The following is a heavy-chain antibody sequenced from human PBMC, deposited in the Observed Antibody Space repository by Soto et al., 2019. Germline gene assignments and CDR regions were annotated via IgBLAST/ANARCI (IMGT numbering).Heavy chain of an antibody. J-gene: IGHJ4*02. CDR1: RFTFSSYA. V-gene: IGHV3-23*01. CDR2: ISGSGGST. D-gene: IGHD3-3*01. CDR3: AKDSLYDFWSGSYFDY. Sequence: EVQLLESGGGLVQPGGSLRLSCAASRFTFSSYAMSWVRQAPGKGLEWVSAISGSGGSTYYADSVEGRFTISRDNSKNTLYLQMNSLRAEDTAVYYCAKDSLYDFWSGSYFDYWGQGTLVTVSS.